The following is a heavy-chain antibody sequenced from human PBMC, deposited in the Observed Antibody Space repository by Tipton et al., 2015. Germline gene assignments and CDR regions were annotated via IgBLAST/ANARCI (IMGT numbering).Heavy chain of an antibody. J-gene: IGHJ4*02. CDR1: SDSISKYY. CDR3: ARARGRHGGLFDS. Sequence: LRLSCSVSSDSISKYYWSWIRQPPGKELEWIGYIQYSGSTNYNPSLKSRVTISLDTSTTQFSLKMTSVTTTDTAVYYCARARGRHGGLFDSWGQGTLVSVSS. CDR2: IQYSGST. V-gene: IGHV4-59*01. D-gene: IGHD4-23*01.